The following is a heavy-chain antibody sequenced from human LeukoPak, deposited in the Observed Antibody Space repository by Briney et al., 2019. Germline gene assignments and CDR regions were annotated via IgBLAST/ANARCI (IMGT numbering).Heavy chain of an antibody. CDR1: GGSISSYY. D-gene: IGHD3-22*01. CDR3: ARGPYYYDSSGCFDY. J-gene: IGHJ4*02. CDR2: IYTSGST. Sequence: SETLSLTCTVSGGSISSYYWSWIRQPAGRGLEWIGRIYTSGSTNYNPSLKSRVTISVDTSKNQFSLKLSSVTAADTAVYYCARGPYYYDSSGCFDYWGQGTLVSVSS. V-gene: IGHV4-4*07.